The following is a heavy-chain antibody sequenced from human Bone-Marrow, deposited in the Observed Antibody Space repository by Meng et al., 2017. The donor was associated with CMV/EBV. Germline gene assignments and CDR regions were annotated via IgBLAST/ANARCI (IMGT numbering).Heavy chain of an antibody. Sequence: DVYLVESGGSIIQPGGSLRLSFAVSGFTFSSYWMHWVRQVPGEGLMLVSRINTDGSFTSYADSVKGRFTISRDNAKNTLYLQMNSLRVDASAVYYCGRDLTGERDLWGQGTLVTVSS. CDR2: INTDGSFT. CDR1: GFTFSSYW. D-gene: IGHD7-27*01. CDR3: GRDLTGERDL. V-gene: IGHV3-74*03. J-gene: IGHJ4*02.